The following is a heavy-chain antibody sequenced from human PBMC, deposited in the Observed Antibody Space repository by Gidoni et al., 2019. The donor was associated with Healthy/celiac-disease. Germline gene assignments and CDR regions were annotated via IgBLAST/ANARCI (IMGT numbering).Heavy chain of an antibody. Sequence: EVQLVESGGGLVQPGGSLRLSCAASGFTVSSNYMSWVRQAPGKGLEWVSVIYSGGSTYYADSVKGRFTISRHNSKNTLYLQMNSLRAEDTAVYYCARLNWNYFYFGMDVWGQGTTVTVSS. CDR3: ARLNWNYFYFGMDV. CDR2: IYSGGST. J-gene: IGHJ6*02. D-gene: IGHD1-1*01. V-gene: IGHV3-53*04. CDR1: GFTVSSNY.